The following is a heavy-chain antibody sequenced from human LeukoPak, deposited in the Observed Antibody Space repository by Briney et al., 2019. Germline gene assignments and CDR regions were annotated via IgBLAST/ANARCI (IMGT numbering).Heavy chain of an antibody. CDR1: GFTLSSYE. CDR2: IDYSGGSS. J-gene: IGHJ1*01. D-gene: IGHD3-16*01. CDR3: AKDDDWGRYKH. V-gene: IGHV3-23*01. Sequence: GGSLRLSCTVSGFTLSSYEMSWIRQAPGKGLEWVSSIDYSGGSSYYADSVKGRFTISRDDSKNTLYLQLNSLRAEDTAVYYCAKDDDWGRYKHWGQGTLVTVSS.